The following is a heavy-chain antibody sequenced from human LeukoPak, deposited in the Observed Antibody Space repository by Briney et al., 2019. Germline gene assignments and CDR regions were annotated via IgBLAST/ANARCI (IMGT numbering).Heavy chain of an antibody. J-gene: IGHJ3*01. V-gene: IGHV4-39*05. Sequence: PSETPSLNCNVSGGSISSSSYFWGWIRQPPGKGLEWIGSIYYSGSSYYNPSLKSRVIISVDASKNQFSLKLSSVTAADTAVYYCAVAGVRYYDSSGLYAFDFWGQGTMVTVSS. D-gene: IGHD3-22*01. CDR1: GGSISSSSYF. CDR3: AVAGVRYYDSSGLYAFDF. CDR2: IYYSGSS.